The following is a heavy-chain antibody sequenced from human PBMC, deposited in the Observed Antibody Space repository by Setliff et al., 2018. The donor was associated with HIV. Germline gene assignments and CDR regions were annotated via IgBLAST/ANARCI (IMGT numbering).Heavy chain of an antibody. Sequence: PSETLSLTCIVSGVSTISSSSSYYWGWISQHPGKGLEWIGYIFHSGHTYYNPSLKSRITISVDTSSNQSSLKLSSVTAADTAVYYCATAGAYNPERAYFDYWGQGTLVTVSS. J-gene: IGHJ4*02. CDR2: IFHSGHT. V-gene: IGHV4-31*03. CDR3: ATAGAYNPERAYFDY. CDR1: GVSTISSSSSYY. D-gene: IGHD1-1*01.